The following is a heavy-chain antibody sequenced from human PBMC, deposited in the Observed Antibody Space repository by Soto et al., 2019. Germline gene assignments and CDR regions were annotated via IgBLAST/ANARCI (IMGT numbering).Heavy chain of an antibody. V-gene: IGHV1-18*01. CDR3: ARGTYFDY. CDR2: ISAHNDHT. Sequence: QVQLVQSGAEVKKPGASVKVSCKASGYTLNTYGITWVRQAPGQGLEWMGWISAHNDHTNYPQKLQGRVTMTTDTSTSTAYMELRSLTSDDTAVYYCARGTYFDYWGQGTLVTVSS. CDR1: GYTLNTYG. J-gene: IGHJ4*02.